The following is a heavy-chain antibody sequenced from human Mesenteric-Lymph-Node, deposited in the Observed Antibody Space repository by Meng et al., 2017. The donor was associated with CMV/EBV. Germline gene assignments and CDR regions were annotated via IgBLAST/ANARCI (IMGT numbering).Heavy chain of an antibody. D-gene: IGHD2-15*01. Sequence: QVQLQQWGAGLLKPPETLSLTCAVYGGSFSGYYWSWIRQPPGKGLEWIGEINHSGVPNYIPSLKSRVTISLDRSKNQFSLKLSSVTAEDTAVYYCARGSDIPVNNYWGQGTLVTVSS. CDR3: ARGSDIPVNNY. J-gene: IGHJ4*02. CDR2: INHSGVP. V-gene: IGHV4-34*01. CDR1: GGSFSGYY.